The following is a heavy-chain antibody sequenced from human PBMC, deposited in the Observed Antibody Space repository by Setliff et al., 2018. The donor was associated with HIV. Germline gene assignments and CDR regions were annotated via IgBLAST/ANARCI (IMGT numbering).Heavy chain of an antibody. CDR2: IRYDDSYK. D-gene: IGHD6-19*01. V-gene: IGHV3-30*02. CDR1: GFTFSFYG. J-gene: IGHJ4*02. Sequence: GGSLRLSCAASGFTFSFYGMHWVRQAPGKGLEWVAFIRYDDSYKFYADSVKGRFTISRDNSKNTLYLQMNSLRADDTAVYYCAKNLYRSPWSPLDYWGQGALVTVSS. CDR3: AKNLYRSPWSPLDY.